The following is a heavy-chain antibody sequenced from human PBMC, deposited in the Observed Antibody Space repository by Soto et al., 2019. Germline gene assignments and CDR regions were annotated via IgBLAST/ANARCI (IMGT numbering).Heavy chain of an antibody. CDR1: GFTFSSYS. D-gene: IGHD2-21*01. J-gene: IGHJ5*02. CDR2: ISSSSSYI. Sequence: GGSLRLSCAASGFTFSSYSMNWVRQAPGKGLEWVSSISSSSSYIYYADSVKGRFTISRDNAKNSLYLQMKSLRAEDTAVYYCARGVNSYNWFDPWGQGTLVTVS. CDR3: ARGVNSYNWFDP. V-gene: IGHV3-21*01.